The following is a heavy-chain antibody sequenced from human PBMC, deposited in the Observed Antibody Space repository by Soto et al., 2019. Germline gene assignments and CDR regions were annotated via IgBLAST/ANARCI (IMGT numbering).Heavy chain of an antibody. CDR1: GGTFNNPA. Sequence: QVQLVQSGAEVKKPGSSVKVSCKAFGGTFNNPAINWVRQAPGQGLEWMGGIIPIFGTSNFAQKVQGRVKITPDESTRTAYMELSSLRSEDTAVYYCVRGTMREMATILRDKWFDTWGQGTQHTVSS. D-gene: IGHD5-12*01. V-gene: IGHV1-69*01. J-gene: IGHJ5*02. CDR3: VRGTMREMATILRDKWFDT. CDR2: IIPIFGTS.